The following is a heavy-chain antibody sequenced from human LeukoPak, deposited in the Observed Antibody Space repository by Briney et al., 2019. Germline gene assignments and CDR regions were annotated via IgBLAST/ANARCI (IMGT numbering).Heavy chain of an antibody. CDR1: GFTFSSYA. D-gene: IGHD6-19*01. CDR2: ISGSGDST. V-gene: IGHV3-23*01. J-gene: IGHJ5*02. CDR3: AKDPYSSGPYNWFDP. Sequence: GGSLRLSCAASGFTFSSYAMTWVRQAPGKVLEWVSAISGSGDSTYYADSVTGLFTISKDNSKNTLYLQMNRLRAEDTAVYYCAKDPYSSGPYNWFDPWGQGTLVTVSS.